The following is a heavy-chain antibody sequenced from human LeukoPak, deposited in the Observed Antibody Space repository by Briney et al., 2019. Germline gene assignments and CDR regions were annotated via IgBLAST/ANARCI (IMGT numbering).Heavy chain of an antibody. J-gene: IGHJ4*02. CDR3: AKVGWPGGKIVVVPAAIRGKGYFDY. V-gene: IGHV3-23*01. CDR2: ISGSGGST. Sequence: GGSLRLSCAASGFTFSSYAMSWVRQAPGKGLEWVSAISGSGGSTYYADSVKGRFTISRDNSKNTLYLQMNSLRAEDTAVYYCAKVGWPGGKIVVVPAAIRGKGYFDYWGQGTLVTVSS. CDR1: GFTFSSYA. D-gene: IGHD2-2*02.